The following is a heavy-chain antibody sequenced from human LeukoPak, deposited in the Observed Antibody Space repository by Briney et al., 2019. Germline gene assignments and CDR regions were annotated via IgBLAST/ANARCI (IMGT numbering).Heavy chain of an antibody. CDR2: IYHSGST. CDR1: GYSISSGYY. D-gene: IGHD5-24*01. CDR3: AREGRESWFDP. J-gene: IGHJ5*02. Sequence: SETLSLTCTVSGYSISSGYYWGWIRQPPGKGLEWIGSIYHSGSTYYNPSLKSRVTISVDTSKNQFSLKLSSVTAADTAVYYCAREGRESWFDPWGQGTLVTVSS. V-gene: IGHV4-38-2*02.